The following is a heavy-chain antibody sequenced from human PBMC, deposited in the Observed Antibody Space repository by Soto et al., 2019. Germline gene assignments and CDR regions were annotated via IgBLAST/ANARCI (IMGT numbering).Heavy chain of an antibody. J-gene: IGHJ4*02. V-gene: IGHV3-33*01. D-gene: IGHD6-25*01. CDR2: TWYDGSKT. CDR1: GFTLNRYD. Sequence: QVQLVESGGGVVQPGRSLRLSCAASGFTLNRYDMYWVRQAPGKGLEWVAVTWYDGSKTYYGESVKGRFTVSRDNSKNTVYLQMDSLRAEDTAVYYCARDLNVQQERLRSEYDHWGQGTLVTVSS. CDR3: ARDLNVQQERLRSEYDH.